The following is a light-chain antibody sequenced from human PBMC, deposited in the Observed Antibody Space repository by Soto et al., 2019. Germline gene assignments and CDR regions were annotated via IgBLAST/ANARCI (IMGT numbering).Light chain of an antibody. CDR1: SRDVGGYNY. Sequence: QSVLTQPASVSGSPGQSITISCTGTSRDVGGYNYVPWYQQHPGKAPKVIIYDVSNRPSGVSNRFSASKSGNTASLTISGLQAEDEGYYYCSSYTGSNTLIYVFGTGTKVTVL. CDR2: DVS. CDR3: SSYTGSNTLIYV. V-gene: IGLV2-14*03. J-gene: IGLJ1*01.